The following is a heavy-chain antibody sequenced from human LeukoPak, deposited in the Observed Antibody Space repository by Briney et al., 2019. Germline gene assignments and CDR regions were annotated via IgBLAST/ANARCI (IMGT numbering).Heavy chain of an antibody. CDR3: ARARDRYNWNDDFDY. CDR2: INPNSGGT. CDR1: GYTFTGYY. Sequence: ASVKVSCKASGYTFTGYYMHWVRQAPGQGLEWMGRINPNSGGTNYAQKFQGRVTMTRDTSISTAYMELSRLRSDDTAVYYCARARDRYNWNDDFDYWGQGTLVTVSS. J-gene: IGHJ4*02. V-gene: IGHV1-2*06. D-gene: IGHD1-20*01.